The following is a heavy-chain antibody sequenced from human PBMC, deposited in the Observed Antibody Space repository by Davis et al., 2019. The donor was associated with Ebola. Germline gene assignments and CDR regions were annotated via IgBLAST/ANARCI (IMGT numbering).Heavy chain of an antibody. CDR3: ARATPYSSSWQPRNYYFDY. V-gene: IGHV1-69*04. J-gene: IGHJ4*02. Sequence: SVKVSCKASGGTFSSYAISWVRQAPGQGLEWMGRIIPILGIANYAQKFQGRVTITADKSTSTAYMELSSLRSEDTAVYYCARATPYSSSWQPRNYYFDYWGQGTLVTVSS. CDR1: GGTFSSYA. CDR2: IIPILGIA. D-gene: IGHD6-13*01.